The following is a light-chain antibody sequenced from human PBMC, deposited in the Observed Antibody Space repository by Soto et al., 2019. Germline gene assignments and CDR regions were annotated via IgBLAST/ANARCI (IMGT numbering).Light chain of an antibody. J-gene: IGLJ1*01. CDR2: DNN. CDR3: QSYDNRLSGYV. V-gene: IGLV1-40*01. CDR1: SSNIGAGSA. Sequence: QSVLTQPPSVSGAPGQRVTISCTGSSSNIGAGSAVHWYQQLPGTAPKLLMSDNNNRPSGVPDRFSGSKSGTSASLAITGLQAEDEADYYCQSYDNRLSGYVFGSGTKFTVL.